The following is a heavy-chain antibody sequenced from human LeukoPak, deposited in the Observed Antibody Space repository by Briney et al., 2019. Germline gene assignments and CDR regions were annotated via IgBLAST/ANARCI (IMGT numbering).Heavy chain of an antibody. CDR2: INHSGST. CDR3: ARSRGITRLFDY. Sequence: SETLSLTCAVYGGSFSGYYWSWIRQPPGKGLEWIGEINHSGSTNYNPSLKSRVTISVDTSKNQFSLKLSSVTAADTAVYYCARSRGITRLFDYWGQGTLVTVSS. V-gene: IGHV4-34*01. CDR1: GGSFSGYY. J-gene: IGHJ4*02. D-gene: IGHD3-10*01.